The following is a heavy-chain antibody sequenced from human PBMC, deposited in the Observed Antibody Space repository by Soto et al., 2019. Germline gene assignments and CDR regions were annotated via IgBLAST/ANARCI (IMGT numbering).Heavy chain of an antibody. D-gene: IGHD4-17*01. CDR1: GFAFRSHG. CDR3: ARAIDYGDIPTGDY. V-gene: IGHV3-33*01. CDR2: IWYDGSKK. J-gene: IGHJ4*02. Sequence: AGGSLRRSCAASGFAFRSHGMDGVRKAPGKGLEWVTTIWYDGSKKYYTDSVRGRSTISRDNSKNTLYLQMDSLRAEDTAVYYCARAIDYGDIPTGDYWGQGTLVTVSS.